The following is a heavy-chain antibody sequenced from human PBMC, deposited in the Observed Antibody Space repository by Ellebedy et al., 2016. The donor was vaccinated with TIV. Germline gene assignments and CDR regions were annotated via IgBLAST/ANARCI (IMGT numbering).Heavy chain of an antibody. CDR2: ISGSGDST. CDR3: AKDSYHNFWNALFDS. V-gene: IGHV3-23*01. J-gene: IGHJ4*02. Sequence: GESLKISCAASGFTFSIYAMSWVRQAPGKGLEWVSLISGSGDSTYYADSVKSRFTISRDNSKNTLYVQMNSLRADDTAVYYCAKDSYHNFWNALFDSWGQGTLVTVSS. D-gene: IGHD3-3*01. CDR1: GFTFSIYA.